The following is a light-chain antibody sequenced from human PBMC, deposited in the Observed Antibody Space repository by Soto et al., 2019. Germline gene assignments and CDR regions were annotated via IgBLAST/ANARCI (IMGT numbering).Light chain of an antibody. Sequence: LAQPRSVSGSPGQSVTISCTGTSSDVGGYNYVSWYLQHPGKAPKVMIYDVNNRPSGVPDRFSGSKSGTSASLAITRLQAEDEADYYCQSYDISLHNYVFGTGTKVTVL. CDR1: SSDVGGYNY. CDR3: QSYDISLHNYV. V-gene: IGLV2-11*01. J-gene: IGLJ1*01. CDR2: DVN.